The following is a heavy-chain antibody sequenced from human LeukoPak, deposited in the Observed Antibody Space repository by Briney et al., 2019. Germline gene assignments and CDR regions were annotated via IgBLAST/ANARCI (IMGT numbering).Heavy chain of an antibody. Sequence: PGGSLRLSCAASGFTFSNYAMSWVRQAPGKGLEWVSAITGGSGVNTYYADSVKGRFTISRDNSKNTLYLQMNSLRAEDTAVYYCEKEGSMAWGGYWGQGTPVTVSS. J-gene: IGHJ4*02. CDR2: ITGGSGVNT. CDR1: GFTFSNYA. V-gene: IGHV3-23*01. D-gene: IGHD3-16*01. CDR3: EKEGSMAWGGY.